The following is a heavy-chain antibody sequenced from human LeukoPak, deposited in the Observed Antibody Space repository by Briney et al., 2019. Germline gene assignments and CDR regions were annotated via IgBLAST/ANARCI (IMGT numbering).Heavy chain of an antibody. V-gene: IGHV1-69*01. CDR1: GVTFSDYA. J-gene: IGHJ6*03. CDR3: ARAHIVAKSPPVYYYYYMDV. D-gene: IGHD5-12*01. Sequence: ASVKVSCKASGVTFSDYALNWVRQAPGQGLEWMGGIIPIFGTANYAQKFQGRVTITADESTSTAYMELSSLRSEDTAVYYCARAHIVAKSPPVYYYYYMDVWGKGTTVTISS. CDR2: IIPIFGTA.